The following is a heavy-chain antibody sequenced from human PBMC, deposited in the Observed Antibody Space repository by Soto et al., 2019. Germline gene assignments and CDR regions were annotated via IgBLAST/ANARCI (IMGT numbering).Heavy chain of an antibody. CDR1: GFTFSGSA. D-gene: IGHD3-16*02. CDR3: TSTLGVWGSYRGAFDI. J-gene: IGHJ3*02. Sequence: GGSLRLSCAASGFTFSGSAMHWVRQASGKGLEWVGRIRSKANSYATEYAASVKGRFTISRDDSKNTAYLQMNSLKTEDTDVYYCTSTLGVWGSYRGAFDIWGQGTMVTVSS. CDR2: IRSKANSYAT. V-gene: IGHV3-73*01.